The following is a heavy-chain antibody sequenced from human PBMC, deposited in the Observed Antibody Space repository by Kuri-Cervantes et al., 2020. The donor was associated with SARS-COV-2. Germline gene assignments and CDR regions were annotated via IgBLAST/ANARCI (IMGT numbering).Heavy chain of an antibody. D-gene: IGHD1-26*01. CDR1: GGSISSYY. V-gene: IGHV4-59*01. CDR3: AGVPPLSVGYYYGMDV. Sequence: SETLSLTCTVSGGSISSYYWSWIRQPPGKGLEWIGYIYYSGSTNYNPTLKSRVTISVDTSKNQFSLKLSSVTAADTAVYYCAGVPPLSVGYYYGMDVWGRGTTVTVSS. J-gene: IGHJ6*02. CDR2: IYYSGST.